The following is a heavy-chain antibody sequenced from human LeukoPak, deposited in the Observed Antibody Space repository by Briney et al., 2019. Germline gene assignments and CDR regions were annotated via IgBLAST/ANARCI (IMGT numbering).Heavy chain of an antibody. V-gene: IGHV3-33*06. D-gene: IGHD7-27*01. J-gene: IGHJ4*02. CDR1: GFTFSSYG. CDR2: IWYGGSNK. CDR3: AKEGLTGDYFDY. Sequence: GGSLRLSCAASGFTFSSYGMHWVRQAPGKGLEWVAVIWYGGSNKYYADSVKGRFTISRDNSKNTLYLQMNSLRAEDTAVYYCAKEGLTGDYFDYWGQGTLVTVSS.